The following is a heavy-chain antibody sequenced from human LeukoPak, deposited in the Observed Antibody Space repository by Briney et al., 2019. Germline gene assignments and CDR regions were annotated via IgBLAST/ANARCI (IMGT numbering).Heavy chain of an antibody. J-gene: IGHJ4*02. CDR1: GYTFTGYY. V-gene: IGHV1-2*04. Sequence: ASVKVSCKASGYTFTGYYMHCVRQAPGQGLEWMGWINPNSGGTNYAQKFQGWVTMTRDTSISTAYMELSRLRSDDKAVYYCARSITADYWGQGTLVTVSS. CDR2: INPNSGGT. CDR3: ARSITADY. D-gene: IGHD5-24*01.